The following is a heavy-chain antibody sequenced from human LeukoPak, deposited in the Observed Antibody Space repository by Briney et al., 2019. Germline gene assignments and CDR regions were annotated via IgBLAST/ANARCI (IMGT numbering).Heavy chain of an antibody. J-gene: IGHJ3*02. V-gene: IGHV3-48*02. CDR3: ARDRDYYDSDAFDI. Sequence: GGSLRLSCAASGFTFSSYSMSWVRQAPGKGLEWVSYISSSSSTIYYADSVKGRFTISRDNAKNSLYLQMNSLRDEDTAVYYCARDRDYYDSDAFDIWGQGTMVTVSS. CDR1: GFTFSSYS. D-gene: IGHD3-22*01. CDR2: ISSSSSTI.